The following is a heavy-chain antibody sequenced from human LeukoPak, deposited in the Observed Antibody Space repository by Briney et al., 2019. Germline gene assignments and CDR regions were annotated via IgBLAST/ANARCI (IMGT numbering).Heavy chain of an antibody. CDR2: IYYSGST. J-gene: IGHJ4*02. Sequence: SETLSLTCTVSGGSISSSSYYWGWIRQPPGKGLEWIGSIYYSGSTYYNPSLMSRVTISVDTSKNQFSLKVSSVTAADTAVYYCARGSSYYGSGRPWDYWGQGTLVTVSS. D-gene: IGHD3-10*01. CDR3: ARGSSYYGSGRPWDY. V-gene: IGHV4-39*07. CDR1: GGSISSSSYY.